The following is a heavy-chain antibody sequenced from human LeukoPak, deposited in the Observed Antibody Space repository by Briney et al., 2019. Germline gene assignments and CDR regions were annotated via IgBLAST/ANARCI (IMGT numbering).Heavy chain of an antibody. J-gene: IGHJ5*02. D-gene: IGHD3-3*01. CDR2: IIPIFGTA. V-gene: IGHV1-69*05. Sequence: GASVKVSCKASRGTFSSYAISWARQAPGQGLEWMGRIIPIFGTANYAQKFQGRVTITTDESTSTAYMELSSLRSEDTAVYYCARESGITIFGVVIDNNWFDPWGQGTLVTVSS. CDR1: RGTFSSYA. CDR3: ARESGITIFGVVIDNNWFDP.